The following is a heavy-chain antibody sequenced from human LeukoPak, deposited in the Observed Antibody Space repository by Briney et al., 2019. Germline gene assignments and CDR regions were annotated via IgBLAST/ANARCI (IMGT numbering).Heavy chain of an antibody. D-gene: IGHD5-24*01. V-gene: IGHV3-23*01. CDR2: VVGTGGT. CDR3: AKEGRSLQTY. J-gene: IGHJ4*02. Sequence: GGSLRLSCAVSGFTLSNHAVSWVRQVPGKGLEWVSIVVGTGGTWYADAVKGRFTISRDNAKNSLYLQMNSLRVEDTAVYYCAKEGRSLQTYWGQGTLVTVSS. CDR1: GFTLSNHA.